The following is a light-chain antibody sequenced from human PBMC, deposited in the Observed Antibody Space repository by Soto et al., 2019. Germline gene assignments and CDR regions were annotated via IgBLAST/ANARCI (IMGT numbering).Light chain of an antibody. J-gene: IGLJ1*01. CDR1: SSDVGGYNY. V-gene: IGLV2-14*03. Sequence: QSVLTQPASVSGSPGQSITISCTGTSSDVGGYNYVSWYQQHPGKAPKLMIYDVSNRPSGVSNRFSGSKSGNTASLTISGLKAEDEADYYCNSYTSGTTLVFGTGTKLTVL. CDR2: DVS. CDR3: NSYTSGTTLV.